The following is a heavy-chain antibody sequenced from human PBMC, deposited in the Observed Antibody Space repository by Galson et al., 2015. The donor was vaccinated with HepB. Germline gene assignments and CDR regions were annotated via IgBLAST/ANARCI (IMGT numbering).Heavy chain of an antibody. CDR2: IYYSGST. V-gene: IGHV4-59*01. CDR3: ARGEPGYCSSTSCSRSWFDP. D-gene: IGHD2-2*01. J-gene: IGHJ5*02. Sequence: ETLSLTCTVSGGSISSYYWSWIRQPPGKGLEWIEYIYYSGSTNYNPSLKSRVTISVDTSKNQFSLKLSSVTAADTAVYYCARGEPGYCSSTSCSRSWFDPWGQGTLVTVSS. CDR1: GGSISSYY.